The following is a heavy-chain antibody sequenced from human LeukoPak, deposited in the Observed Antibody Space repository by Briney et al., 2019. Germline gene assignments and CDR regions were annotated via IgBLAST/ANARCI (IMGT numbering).Heavy chain of an antibody. Sequence: SVKVSCKASGGTFSSYAISWVRQAPGQGLEWMGRIIPIFGTANYAQKFQGRVTITTDESTSTAYMELSSLRSEDTDVYYCASHGRVEGIGTSLDYWGQGTLVTVSS. J-gene: IGHJ4*02. CDR1: GGTFSSYA. V-gene: IGHV1-69*05. CDR2: IIPIFGTA. CDR3: ASHGRVEGIGTSLDY. D-gene: IGHD1-7*01.